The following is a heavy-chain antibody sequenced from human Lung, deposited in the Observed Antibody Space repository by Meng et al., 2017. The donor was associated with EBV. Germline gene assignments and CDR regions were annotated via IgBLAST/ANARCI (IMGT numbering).Heavy chain of an antibody. CDR2: INPNSGGT. Sequence: VQLGQSGAEVKNPVAPVKAACKASGYTFTGYYVHWVRQAPGQGLEWMGWINPNSGGTNYAQKFQGWVTMTRDTSISTAYMELSRLRSDDTAVYYCARDWEGSWAVFDYWGQGTLVTVSS. CDR1: GYTFTGYY. J-gene: IGHJ4*02. CDR3: ARDWEGSWAVFDY. D-gene: IGHD6-13*01. V-gene: IGHV1-2*04.